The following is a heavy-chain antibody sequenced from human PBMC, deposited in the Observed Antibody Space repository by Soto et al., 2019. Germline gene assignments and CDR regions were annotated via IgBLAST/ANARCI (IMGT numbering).Heavy chain of an antibody. CDR3: ALSRCGGDWLASYWSSCYDGMDV. CDR1: GFSLTTAGVG. CDR2: IYWDDDK. Sequence: QITLKESGPTLVKPTQTLTLTCTFSGFSLTTAGVGVGWIRQPPEKALQGLALIYWDDDKRYSPSLKSRLNLTKDTSNNQVLLTMTNMDPVDTATYYCALSRCGGDWLASYWSSCYDGMDVWGQGTTVTVSS. V-gene: IGHV2-5*02. J-gene: IGHJ6*02. D-gene: IGHD2-21*02.